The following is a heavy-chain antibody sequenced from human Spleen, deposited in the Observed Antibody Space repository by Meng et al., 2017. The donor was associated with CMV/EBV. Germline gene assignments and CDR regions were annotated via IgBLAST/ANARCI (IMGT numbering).Heavy chain of an antibody. CDR1: GFTFSSYW. J-gene: IGHJ6*02. D-gene: IGHD1-26*01. CDR2: IRQDGSDK. V-gene: IGHV3-7*01. CDR3: AKERVVGANGYYYGMDV. Sequence: GGSLRLSCAASGFTFSSYWMTWVRQAPGKGLEWVANIRQDGSDKYYVDSVKGRFTISRDNSKNTLYLQMNSLRAEDTAVYYCAKERVVGANGYYYGMDVWGQGTTVTVSS.